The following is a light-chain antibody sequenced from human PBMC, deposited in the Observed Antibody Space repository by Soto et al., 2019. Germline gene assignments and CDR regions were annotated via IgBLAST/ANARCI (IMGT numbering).Light chain of an antibody. Sequence: QSALNQPVSVSGSPGQAITISCTGTSSDLGSYDLVSWYQQHPGKAPKLMVYEVTKRPSGVSNRFSGSKSGNTASLTISGLQAEDEADYSCSSYAGSGTFYVFGSGTKVTVL. CDR2: EVT. CDR3: SSYAGSGTFYV. J-gene: IGLJ1*01. CDR1: SSDLGSYDL. V-gene: IGLV2-23*02.